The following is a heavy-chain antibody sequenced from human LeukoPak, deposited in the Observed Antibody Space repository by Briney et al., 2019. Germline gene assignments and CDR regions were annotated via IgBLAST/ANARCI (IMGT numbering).Heavy chain of an antibody. CDR2: INHSGST. J-gene: IGHJ4*02. V-gene: IGHV4-34*01. D-gene: IGHD5-12*01. Sequence: SETLSLTCAVYGGSFSGYYWSWIRQPPGKGLEWIGEINHSGSTNYNPSLKSRVTISVDTSKNQFSLKLSSVTAADTAVYYCAYRSGYDNPFDYWGQGTLVTVSS. CDR3: AYRSGYDNPFDY. CDR1: GGSFSGYY.